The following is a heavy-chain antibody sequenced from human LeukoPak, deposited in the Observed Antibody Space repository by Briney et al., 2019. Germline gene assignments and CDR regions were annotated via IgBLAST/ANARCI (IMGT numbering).Heavy chain of an antibody. Sequence: SETLSLTCAVYGGSFSGYYWSWIRQPPGKGLEWIGEINHSGSTYYNPSLKSRVTISVDTSKNQFSLKLSSVTAADTAVYYCASLAYCGGDCYDNWFDPWGQGTLVTVSS. CDR1: GGSFSGYY. J-gene: IGHJ5*02. CDR2: INHSGST. D-gene: IGHD2-21*02. V-gene: IGHV4-34*01. CDR3: ASLAYCGGDCYDNWFDP.